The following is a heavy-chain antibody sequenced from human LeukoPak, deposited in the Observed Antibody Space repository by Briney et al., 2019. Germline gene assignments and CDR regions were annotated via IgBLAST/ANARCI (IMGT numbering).Heavy chain of an antibody. V-gene: IGHV3-23*01. CDR3: AKGPHGGNAGY. CDR1: GFTFSSYA. CDR2: ISGSGGST. D-gene: IGHD4-23*01. J-gene: IGHJ4*02. Sequence: PGGSLRLSCAASGFTFSSYAMSWVRQAPGKGLEWVSAISGSGGSTHYADSVKGRFTISRDNSKNTLYLQVNSLRAEDTAVYYCAKGPHGGNAGYWGQGTLVTVSS.